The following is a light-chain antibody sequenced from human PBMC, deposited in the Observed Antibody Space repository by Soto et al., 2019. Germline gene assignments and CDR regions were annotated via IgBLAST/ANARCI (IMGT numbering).Light chain of an antibody. J-gene: IGLJ1*01. CDR3: SSYTSSSTLV. CDR2: DVS. Sequence: QSALTQPASVSGSPGQSISISCTGTSSDVGGYNYVSWYQQHPGKAPKLMIYDVSNRPSGVSNRFSGSKSGNTASLTISELQAEDEADYYCSSYTSSSTLVFGTVTKVTVL. V-gene: IGLV2-14*01. CDR1: SSDVGGYNY.